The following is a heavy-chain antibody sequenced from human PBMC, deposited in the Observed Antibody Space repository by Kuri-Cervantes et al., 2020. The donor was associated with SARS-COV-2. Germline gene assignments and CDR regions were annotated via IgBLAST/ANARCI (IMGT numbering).Heavy chain of an antibody. CDR1: GGSISSHY. J-gene: IGHJ4*02. CDR2: VYDSGST. V-gene: IGHV4-59*08. CDR3: ARQSMLSRSHEY. D-gene: IGHD3-16*01. Sequence: GSLRLSCTVSGGSISSHYWSWTRQPPGKGLEWIGYVYDSGSTNYNPSLKSRVTISVDTSKNQFSLKLSSVTAADTAVYYCARQSMLSRSHEYWGQGTLVTVSS.